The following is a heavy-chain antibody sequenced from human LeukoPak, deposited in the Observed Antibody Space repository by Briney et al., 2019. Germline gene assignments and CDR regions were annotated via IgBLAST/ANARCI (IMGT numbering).Heavy chain of an antibody. J-gene: IGHJ3*02. V-gene: IGHV3-23*01. CDR3: ARDYAYAFDI. CDR2: IGDSGDPT. Sequence: GGSLRLSCAASGFAFSSQAMGWVRQAPGKGLEWVSVIGDSGDPTYYADSVKGRFTISRDNSKNTLYLQMNSLRDEDTAVYYCARDYAYAFDIWGQGTMVTVSS. CDR1: GFAFSSQA. D-gene: IGHD4-17*01.